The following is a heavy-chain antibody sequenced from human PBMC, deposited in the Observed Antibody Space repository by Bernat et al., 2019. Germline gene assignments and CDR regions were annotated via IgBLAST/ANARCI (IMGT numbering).Heavy chain of an antibody. Sequence: EVQLVETGGGLIQPGGSLRLSCAASGFTVSSNYMSWVRQAPGKGLEWVSVIYSGGNTYYADSVKGRFTIARGNSKNTLSLQMNSLRGEDTAVYYCARGYGDYVNYYYMDVWGKGTTVTVSS. J-gene: IGHJ6*03. D-gene: IGHD4-17*01. CDR1: GFTVSSNY. CDR3: ARGYGDYVNYYYMDV. V-gene: IGHV3-53*02. CDR2: IYSGGNT.